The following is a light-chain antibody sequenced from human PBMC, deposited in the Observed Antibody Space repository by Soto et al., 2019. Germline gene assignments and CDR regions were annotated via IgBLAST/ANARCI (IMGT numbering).Light chain of an antibody. Sequence: EAVMTQSPATVSVSLGERVTLSCRASQSVSDNLAWYQQKPGQAPRLLIYGASARATGIPARFSGSGFATEFTLIISSLQSEDFAVYYCQQYNYWPGLTFGGGTKVEIK. CDR3: QQYNYWPGLT. CDR2: GAS. J-gene: IGKJ4*01. CDR1: QSVSDN. V-gene: IGKV3-15*01.